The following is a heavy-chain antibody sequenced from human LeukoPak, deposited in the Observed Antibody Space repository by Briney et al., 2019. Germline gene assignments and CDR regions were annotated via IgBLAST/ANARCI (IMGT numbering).Heavy chain of an antibody. J-gene: IGHJ4*02. Sequence: VASVKVSCKASGGTFSSYAISWVRQAPGQGLEWMGGIIPIFGTANYAQKFQGRVTITTDESTSTAYMELRSLRSDDTAVYYCARDQIFVGELLDYWGQGTLVTVSS. CDR1: GGTFSSYA. CDR3: ARDQIFVGELLDY. D-gene: IGHD1-26*01. V-gene: IGHV1-69*05. CDR2: IIPIFGTA.